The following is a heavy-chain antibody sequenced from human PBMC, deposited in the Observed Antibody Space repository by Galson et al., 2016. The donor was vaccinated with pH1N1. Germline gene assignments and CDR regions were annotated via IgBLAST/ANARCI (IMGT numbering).Heavy chain of an antibody. Sequence: SLRLSCAASGFTFGDYAMRWVRQAPGKGLEYVSSISTSSGTTYYGDSVRGRFTISRDNSKNTVYLQMNSLRDEDTAISYCTKARVGNSYFDYWGQGSLGTVS. J-gene: IGHJ4*02. CDR1: GFTFGDYA. V-gene: IGHV3-23*01. D-gene: IGHD4-23*01. CDR2: ISTSSGTT. CDR3: TKARVGNSYFDY.